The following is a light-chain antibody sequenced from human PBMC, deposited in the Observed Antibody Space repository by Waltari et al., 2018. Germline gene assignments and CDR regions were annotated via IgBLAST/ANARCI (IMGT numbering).Light chain of an antibody. CDR2: EDT. V-gene: IGLV6-57*03. Sequence: FMLTQPNSVSESPGKTVTISCTRSSGNIASNYVQRYQQRPGGAPTTIIYEDTQRPSGVPDRFSGSIDSSSNSASLTISGLITEDEADYYCQSYDLNSRVVFGGRTKLTVL. CDR3: QSYDLNSRVV. CDR1: SGNIASNY. J-gene: IGLJ2*01.